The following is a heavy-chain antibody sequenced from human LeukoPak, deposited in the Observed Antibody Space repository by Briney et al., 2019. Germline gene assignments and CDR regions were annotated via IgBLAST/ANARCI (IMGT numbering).Heavy chain of an antibody. Sequence: ASVKVSCKASGYTFTGYYTHWVRQAPGQGLEWMGWINPNSGGTNYAQKFQGWVTMTRDTSISTAYMELSRLRSDDTAVYYCARALRGYSYGSLDPWGQGTLVTVSS. V-gene: IGHV1-2*04. CDR3: ARALRGYSYGSLDP. J-gene: IGHJ5*02. CDR2: INPNSGGT. CDR1: GYTFTGYY. D-gene: IGHD5-18*01.